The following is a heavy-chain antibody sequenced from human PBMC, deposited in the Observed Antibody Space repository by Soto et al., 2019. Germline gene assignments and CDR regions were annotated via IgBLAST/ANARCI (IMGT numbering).Heavy chain of an antibody. CDR3: ARSVAVPGAHIDY. D-gene: IGHD6-19*01. Sequence: LTCSVSGVAISGSYWSWIRQSPGKGLEWLGYVYYTGSTNYSPSLRSRVSISVDTSKNEFSLRLSSVTAADTAVYFCARSVAVPGAHIDYWGQGTQVTVS. CDR2: VYYTGST. CDR1: GVAISGSY. J-gene: IGHJ4*02. V-gene: IGHV4-59*01.